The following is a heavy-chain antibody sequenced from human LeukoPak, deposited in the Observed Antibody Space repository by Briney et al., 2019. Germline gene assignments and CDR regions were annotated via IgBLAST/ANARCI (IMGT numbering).Heavy chain of an antibody. Sequence: ASVKVSCKASGYTFTGYYMHWVRQAPGQGLEWMGWINPNSGGTNYAQRFQGRVTMTRDTSISTAYMELSRLRSDDTAVYYCARDHYYDSRGPGGWFDPWGQGTLVTVSS. D-gene: IGHD3-22*01. J-gene: IGHJ5*02. CDR3: ARDHYYDSRGPGGWFDP. CDR2: INPNSGGT. CDR1: GYTFTGYY. V-gene: IGHV1-2*02.